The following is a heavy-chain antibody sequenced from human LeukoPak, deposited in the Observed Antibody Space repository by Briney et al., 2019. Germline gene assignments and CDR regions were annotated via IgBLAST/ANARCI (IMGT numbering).Heavy chain of an antibody. CDR1: GFTFRSHW. Sequence: SGGSLRLSCTASGFTFRSHWMSWVRQAPGKGLEWVANIKEDGNAQNYVDSVKGRFTISRDNAKTSLYLQINSLRAEDTAVYYCAREPIRGSYSDCWGQGTLVTVSS. CDR3: AREPIRGSYSDC. D-gene: IGHD3-16*01. CDR2: IKEDGNAQ. V-gene: IGHV3-7*01. J-gene: IGHJ4*02.